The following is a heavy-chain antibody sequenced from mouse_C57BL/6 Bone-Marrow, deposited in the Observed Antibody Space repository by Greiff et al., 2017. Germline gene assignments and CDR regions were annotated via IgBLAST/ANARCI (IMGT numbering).Heavy chain of an antibody. CDR2: IPPNSGSP. Sequence: QFHVTQPGAELVKPGASVQLSCKASGYTFTSYWLHWVKQRPGQGLECIGMIPPNSGSPNYNEKFQSKATLTVDKSSSTAYRQRSSLTSEDSAVDYCARSGYSTFFDYWGQGTTLTVSS. D-gene: IGHD2-5*01. CDR3: ARSGYSTFFDY. J-gene: IGHJ2*01. V-gene: IGHV1-64*01. CDR1: GYTFTSYW.